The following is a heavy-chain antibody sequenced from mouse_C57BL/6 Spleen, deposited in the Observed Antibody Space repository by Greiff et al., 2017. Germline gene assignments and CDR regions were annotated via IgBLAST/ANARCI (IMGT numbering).Heavy chain of an antibody. J-gene: IGHJ4*01. CDR3: ARGDYSNYVAGAMDY. CDR1: GFNIKNTY. D-gene: IGHD2-5*01. Sequence: EVQLQESVAELVRPGASVKLSCTASGFNIKNTYMHWVKQRPEQGLEWIGRIDPANGNTKYAPKFQGKVTITADTSSNTAYLQLSSLTSEDTAIYYSARGDYSNYVAGAMDYWGQGTSVTVSS. V-gene: IGHV14-3*01. CDR2: IDPANGNT.